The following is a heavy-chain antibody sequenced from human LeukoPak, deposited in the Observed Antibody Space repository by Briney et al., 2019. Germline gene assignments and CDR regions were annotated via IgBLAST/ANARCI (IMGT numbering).Heavy chain of an antibody. CDR1: GYTFTNNA. V-gene: IGHV7-4-1*02. Sequence: ASVKVSCKASGYTFTNNARNWVRQAPGKGLEWMAWIHPSTGNPAYAQGFTGRFVFSLDTSVSTTYLQITSLKAEDTAVYFCARAFQSLGGLSLPDYWGQGTLVTVSS. CDR3: ARAFQSLGGLSLPDY. J-gene: IGHJ4*02. CDR2: IHPSTGNP. D-gene: IGHD3-16*02.